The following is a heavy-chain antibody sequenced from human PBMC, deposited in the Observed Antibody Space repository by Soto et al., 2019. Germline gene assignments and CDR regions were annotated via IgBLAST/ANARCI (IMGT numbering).Heavy chain of an antibody. V-gene: IGHV1-18*01. CDR3: ASGVYGDYVRFYYYGMDV. CDR2: ISAYNGNT. CDR1: GYTFTSYG. D-gene: IGHD4-17*01. Sequence: ASVKVSCKASGYTFTSYGISWVRQAPGQGLEWMGWISAYNGNTNYAQKLQGRVTMTTDTSTSTAYMGLRSLRSDDTAVYYCASGVYGDYVRFYYYGMDVWGQGTTVTVSS. J-gene: IGHJ6*02.